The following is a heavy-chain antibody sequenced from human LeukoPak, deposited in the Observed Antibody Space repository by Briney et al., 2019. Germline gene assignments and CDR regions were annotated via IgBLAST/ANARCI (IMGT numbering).Heavy chain of an antibody. Sequence: SETLSLTCTVSGGSISSYYWSWIRQPPGKGLEWIGYIYYSGSTNYNPSLKSRVTISVDTSMNQFSLKLSSVTAADTAVYYCAREDIVVVPAAQGVYYYYYMDVWGKGTTVTVSS. J-gene: IGHJ6*03. CDR3: AREDIVVVPAAQGVYYYYYMDV. CDR2: IYYSGST. CDR1: GGSISSYY. D-gene: IGHD2-2*01. V-gene: IGHV4-59*01.